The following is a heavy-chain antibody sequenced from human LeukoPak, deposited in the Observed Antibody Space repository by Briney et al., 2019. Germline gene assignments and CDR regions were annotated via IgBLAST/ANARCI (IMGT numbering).Heavy chain of an antibody. CDR3: ARDSVGYGSGGSCHSPLDP. J-gene: IGHJ5*02. CDR1: GFTFDDYA. D-gene: IGHD2-15*01. CDR2: ISGDGGST. Sequence: GGSLRLSCAASGFTFDDYAMHWVRQAPGKGLEWVSLISGDGGSTYYADSVKGRFTISRDKAKSSLYLQMNSLRAEDTAVYYCARDSVGYGSGGSCHSPLDPWGQGTLVTVSS. V-gene: IGHV3-43*02.